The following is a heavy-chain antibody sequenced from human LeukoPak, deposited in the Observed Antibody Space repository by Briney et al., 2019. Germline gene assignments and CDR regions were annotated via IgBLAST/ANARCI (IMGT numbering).Heavy chain of an antibody. CDR3: AKRYGDYAYDVFDI. J-gene: IGHJ3*02. CDR1: GFTFSTYA. V-gene: IGHV3-23*01. Sequence: GGSLRLSXAASGFTFSTYAMSWVCQAPGKGLEWVSLISGSGGNTYYADSVKGRFTVSRDNSKNTLYLQMNSLRAEDTAVYYCAKRYGDYAYDVFDIWGQGAMVTVSS. D-gene: IGHD4-17*01. CDR2: ISGSGGNT.